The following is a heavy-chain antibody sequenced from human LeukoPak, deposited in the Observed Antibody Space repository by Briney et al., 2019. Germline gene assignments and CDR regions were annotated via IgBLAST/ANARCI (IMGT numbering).Heavy chain of an antibody. CDR3: ARILPKGYSSSWYSDY. CDR2: IDPSDSYT. CDR1: GYSLTSYW. Sequence: GESLKISCKGSGYSLTSYWISWVRQMPGKGLEWMGRIDPSDSYTNYSPSFQGHVTISADKSISTAYLQWSSLKASDTAMYYCARILPKGYSSSWYSDYWGQGTLVTVSS. D-gene: IGHD6-13*01. V-gene: IGHV5-10-1*01. J-gene: IGHJ4*02.